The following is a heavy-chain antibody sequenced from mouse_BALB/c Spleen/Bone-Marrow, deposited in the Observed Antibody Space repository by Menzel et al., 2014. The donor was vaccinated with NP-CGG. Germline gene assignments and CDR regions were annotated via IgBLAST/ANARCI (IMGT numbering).Heavy chain of an antibody. Sequence: EVQLVESGGGLVQPGVSLRLSCATSGFTFTDYYMNWVRQPPGKALEWLAFIRNKAYGYTTEYSASVKGRFTISRDNSQNILYLQMNTLRAEDSATYYCARDMGGLLFDSWGQGTTLSVSS. CDR3: ARDMGGLLFDS. D-gene: IGHD1-1*01. CDR1: GFTFTDYY. J-gene: IGHJ2*01. V-gene: IGHV7-3*02. CDR2: IRNKAYGYTT.